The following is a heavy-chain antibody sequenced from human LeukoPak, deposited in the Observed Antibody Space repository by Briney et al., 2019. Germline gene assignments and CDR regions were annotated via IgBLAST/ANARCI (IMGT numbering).Heavy chain of an antibody. CDR2: IIPIFGTA. D-gene: IGHD4-17*01. CDR3: ARDGYSDYGDYEGSGY. J-gene: IGHJ4*02. CDR1: GGTFSSYA. V-gene: IGHV1-69*05. Sequence: ASVKVSCKASGGTFSSYAISWVRQAPGQGLEWMGRIIPIFGTANYAQKFQGRVTITTDESTSTAYMELSSLRPEDTAVYYCARDGYSDYGDYEGSGYWGQGTLVTVSS.